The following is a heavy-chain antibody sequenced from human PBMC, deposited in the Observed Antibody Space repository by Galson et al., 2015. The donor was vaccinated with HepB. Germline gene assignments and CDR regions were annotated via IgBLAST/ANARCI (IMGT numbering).Heavy chain of an antibody. V-gene: IGHV3-23*01. Sequence: SLRLSCAASGFTFSSYAMSWVRQAPGKGLEWVSAISGSGGSTYYADSVKGRFTISRDNSKNTLYLQMNSLRAEDTAVYYCAKDLTVRGSCYDYWGQGTLVTVSS. CDR1: GFTFSSYA. J-gene: IGHJ4*02. CDR2: ISGSGGST. CDR3: AKDLTVRGSCYDY. D-gene: IGHD2-15*01.